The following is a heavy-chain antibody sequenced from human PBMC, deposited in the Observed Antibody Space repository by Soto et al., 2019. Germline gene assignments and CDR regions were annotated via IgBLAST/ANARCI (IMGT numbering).Heavy chain of an antibody. V-gene: IGHV4-59*01. CDR3: ARGSMVRGPTPFDY. Sequence: SETQSHTYTVYGGYFSGYYGSWIRPPPGKGLEWIGEIYYSGSTNYNPSLKSRVTISVDMSRNQFSLKLNSVTAADTAVYYCARGSMVRGPTPFDYWGQGTLVTVFS. CDR1: GGYFSGYY. J-gene: IGHJ4*02. D-gene: IGHD3-10*01. CDR2: IYYSGST.